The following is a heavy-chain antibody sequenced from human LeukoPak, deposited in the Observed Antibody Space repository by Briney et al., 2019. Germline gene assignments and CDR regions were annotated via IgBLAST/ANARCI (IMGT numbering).Heavy chain of an antibody. CDR3: ARGGSRGRFGSGSLNNWFDP. CDR1: GGSFSGYY. J-gene: IGHJ5*02. Sequence: PSEALSLTCAVYGGSFSGYYWSWIRQPPGKGREWIGEINHSGSTNYNPSLKSRVTISVDTSKNQFSLKLSSVTAADTAVYYCARGGSRGRFGSGSLNNWFDPWGQGTLVTVSS. D-gene: IGHD3-10*01. V-gene: IGHV4-34*01. CDR2: INHSGST.